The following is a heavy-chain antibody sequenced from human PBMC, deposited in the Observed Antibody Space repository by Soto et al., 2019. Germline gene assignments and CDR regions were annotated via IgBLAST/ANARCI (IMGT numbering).Heavy chain of an antibody. Sequence: QVQLVESGGGGVQPGRSLRLSCAASGFTFSTYAMNWVRQGPGKGLEWVALISYDGSNKYYADSGKGRFTISRDNSKNTLYLKMNSLRGEDTAVYYCARDRNTYYYDRQDYWGHGRLVTVSS. D-gene: IGHD3-22*01. CDR3: ARDRNTYYYDRQDY. V-gene: IGHV3-30-3*01. CDR1: GFTFSTYA. CDR2: ISYDGSNK. J-gene: IGHJ4*01.